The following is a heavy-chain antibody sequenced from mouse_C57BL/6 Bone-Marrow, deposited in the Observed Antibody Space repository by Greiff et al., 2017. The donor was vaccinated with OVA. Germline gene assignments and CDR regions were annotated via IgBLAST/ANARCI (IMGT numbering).Heavy chain of an antibody. Sequence: EVHLVESGGGLVQPGESLKLSCESSDYEFTSHDMSWVRKTPGKRLALVAAINSAGGSTYYQDHMESRFIISRDNTKKTLYLQMSSQRSEDTACDDCARQGGSIYWYFYVWGTGTTVTVSS. CDR2: INSAGGST. J-gene: IGHJ1*03. D-gene: IGHD1-1*01. V-gene: IGHV5-2*01. CDR1: DYEFTSHD. CDR3: ARQGGSIYWYFYV.